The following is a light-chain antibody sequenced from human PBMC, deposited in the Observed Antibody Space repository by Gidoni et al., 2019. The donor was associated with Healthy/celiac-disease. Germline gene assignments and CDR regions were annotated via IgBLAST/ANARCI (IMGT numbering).Light chain of an antibody. CDR3: QQYYSYPS. V-gene: IGKV1-8*01. CDR1: QGISSY. CDR2: AAS. J-gene: IGKJ3*01. Sequence: AIRMTQSPSSFSASTGDRVTITCRASQGISSYLAWYQQKPGKAPKLMIYAASTVQSGVPSRFSGRGAGTDFTLTISCLQYEEFATYYCQQYYSYPSFGPXTKVDIK.